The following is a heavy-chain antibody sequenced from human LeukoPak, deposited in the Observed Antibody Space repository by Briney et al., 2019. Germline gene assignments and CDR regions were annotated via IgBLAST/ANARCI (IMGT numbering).Heavy chain of an antibody. D-gene: IGHD6-13*01. J-gene: IGHJ5*02. V-gene: IGHV4-39*01. CDR1: GGSISSSSYY. CDR2: IYYSGST. CDR3: ARHLYSSSWYRWFDP. Sequence: PSETLSLTCTVSGGSISSSSYYWGWIRQPPGKGLEWIGGIYYSGSTYYNPSLKSRVTISVDTSKNQFSLKLSSVTAADTAVYYCARHLYSSSWYRWFDPWGQGTLVTVSS.